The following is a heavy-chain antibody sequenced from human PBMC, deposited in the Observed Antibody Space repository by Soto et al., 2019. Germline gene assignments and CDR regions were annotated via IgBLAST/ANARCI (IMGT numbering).Heavy chain of an antibody. CDR1: GFTFSSYG. D-gene: IGHD3-3*01. J-gene: IGHJ4*02. V-gene: IGHV3-30*03. CDR2: ISYDGSNK. CDR3: AREVEIDFRSSHDY. Sequence: PGGSLRLSCAASGFTFSSYGMHWVRQAPGKGLEWVAVISYDGSNKYYADSVKGRFTISRDNSKNTLYLQMNSLRAEDTAVYYYAREVEIDFRSSHDYWGQGTLVTVSS.